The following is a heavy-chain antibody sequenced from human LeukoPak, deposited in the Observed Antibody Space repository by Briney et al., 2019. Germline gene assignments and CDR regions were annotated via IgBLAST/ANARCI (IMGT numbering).Heavy chain of an antibody. Sequence: GGSLRLSCEASGFIFSNHWMSWVRQAPGKGVEWVANINEDGSEKNYVDSVKGPFTISRDIAKKSVYLQMNSLRAEDTAMYYCARGVGWFDPWGQGTLVTVSS. D-gene: IGHD2-2*01. CDR1: GFIFSNHW. J-gene: IGHJ5*02. CDR3: ARGVGWFDP. V-gene: IGHV3-7*04. CDR2: INEDGSEK.